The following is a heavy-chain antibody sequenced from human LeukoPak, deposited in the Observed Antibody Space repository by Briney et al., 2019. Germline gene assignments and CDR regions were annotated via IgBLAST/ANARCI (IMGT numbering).Heavy chain of an antibody. V-gene: IGHV1-69*06. D-gene: IGHD3-22*01. CDR2: IIPIFGTA. CDR3: ASTLLNDYYDSLNHDY. Sequence: ASVKVSCKASGGTFSSYAISWVRQAPGQGLEWMGGIIPIFGTANYAQKFQGRVTITADKSTSTAYMELSSLRSEDTAVYYCASTLLNDYYDSLNHDYWGQGTLVTASS. J-gene: IGHJ4*02. CDR1: GGTFSSYA.